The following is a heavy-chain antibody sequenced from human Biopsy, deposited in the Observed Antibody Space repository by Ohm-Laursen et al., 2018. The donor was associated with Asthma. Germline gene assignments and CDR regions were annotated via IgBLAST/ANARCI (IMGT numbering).Heavy chain of an antibody. J-gene: IGHJ4*02. CDR2: ILFDGRKI. Sequence: SLRLSCSASGFNFHNYGMNWVRRAPGKGLEWVAQILFDGRKINYPDSVKGRFTISRDNSKNMVYLQMNSLRPEDTAVYYCAKDRVAGRSYYLDYWGPGTLVTVSS. CDR1: GFNFHNYG. D-gene: IGHD6-13*01. CDR3: AKDRVAGRSYYLDY. V-gene: IGHV3-30*18.